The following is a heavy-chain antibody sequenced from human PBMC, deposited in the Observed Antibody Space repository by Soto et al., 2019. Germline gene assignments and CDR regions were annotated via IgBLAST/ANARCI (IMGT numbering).Heavy chain of an antibody. V-gene: IGHV4-4*02. CDR3: VQHGGDPYYHDL. Sequence: SETLSLIFDVSGGSLSGSNWWSWVRQPPGKALEWLGEIFYSGSTKYNPSLNSRVTISADQSKHHLSLRLSSVNAADTDAYYCVQHGGDPYYHDLWGQGILVTVSS. CDR2: IFYSGST. D-gene: IGHD4-17*01. J-gene: IGHJ4*01. CDR1: GGSLSGSNW.